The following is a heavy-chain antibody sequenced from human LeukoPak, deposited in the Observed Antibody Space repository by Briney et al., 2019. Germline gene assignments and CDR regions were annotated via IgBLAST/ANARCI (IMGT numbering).Heavy chain of an antibody. CDR1: GFTFSSYA. V-gene: IGHV3-23*01. J-gene: IGHJ4*02. CDR2: ISDSGGNT. Sequence: GGSLRLSCAASGFTFSSYAMSWVRQTPGKGLEWDSAISDSGGNTCYADSVKGRVTISRDNSKNTLYLQMNSLRAEDTAVYYCAKGSLHPGIFDYWGQGTLVTVSS. CDR3: AKGSLHPGIFDY.